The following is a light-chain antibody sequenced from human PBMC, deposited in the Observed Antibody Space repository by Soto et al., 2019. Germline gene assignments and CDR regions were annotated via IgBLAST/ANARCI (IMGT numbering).Light chain of an antibody. CDR2: EVS. CDR3: TSYAGRTTYV. J-gene: IGLJ1*01. Sequence: QSALTQPPSASGSPGQSVTISCTGTSSDVGGYNFVSWYQQHPGKAPKVIIYEVSKRPSGVPDRFSGSKSGNTASLTVSGLLAEDEAYYYCTSYAGRTTYVFGTGTKVTVL. CDR1: SSDVGGYNF. V-gene: IGLV2-8*01.